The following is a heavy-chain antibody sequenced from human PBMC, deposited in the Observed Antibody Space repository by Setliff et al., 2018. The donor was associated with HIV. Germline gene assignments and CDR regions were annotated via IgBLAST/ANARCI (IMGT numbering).Heavy chain of an antibody. V-gene: IGHV4-31*02. CDR3: ARGQFVLRFVERLVYFDY. Sequence: SETLSLTCSVSGVSLSSSGYYWSWIRQHPGKGLDWIGRVYYSGRTDYTPSLQSRATLSIDTSKKQFSLTLTSVIAADTAIYYCARGQFVLRFVERLVYFDYWGQGKLVTVSS. CDR1: GVSLSSSGYY. CDR2: VYYSGRT. J-gene: IGHJ4*02. D-gene: IGHD3-3*01.